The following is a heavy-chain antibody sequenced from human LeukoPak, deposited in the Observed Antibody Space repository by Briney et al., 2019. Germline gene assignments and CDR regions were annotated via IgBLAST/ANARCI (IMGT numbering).Heavy chain of an antibody. J-gene: IGHJ4*02. CDR1: GYTFTSYY. Sequence: GESLKISCKGSGYTFTSYYMHWVRQAPGQGLEWMGIINPSGGSTSYAQKFQGRVTMTRDTSTSTVYMELSSLRSEDTAVYYCARARIFKIAVAGSFDYWGQGTLVTVSS. CDR3: ARARIFKIAVAGSFDY. CDR2: INPSGGST. V-gene: IGHV1-46*01. D-gene: IGHD6-19*01.